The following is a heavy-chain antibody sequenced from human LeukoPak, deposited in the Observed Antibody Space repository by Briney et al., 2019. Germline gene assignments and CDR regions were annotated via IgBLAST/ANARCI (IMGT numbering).Heavy chain of an antibody. Sequence: GGSLRLSCAASGFSFTKAWMSWVRQAPGKGLEWVGRIKSKTDGGTTDYAAPVKGRFTISRDDSKNTLYLQMNSLNTEDTAVYYCTLIGIWFGDLDGFHYWGQGALVTVSS. J-gene: IGHJ4*02. CDR1: GFSFTKAW. V-gene: IGHV3-15*01. CDR2: IKSKTDGGTT. CDR3: TLIGIWFGDLDGFHY. D-gene: IGHD3-10*01.